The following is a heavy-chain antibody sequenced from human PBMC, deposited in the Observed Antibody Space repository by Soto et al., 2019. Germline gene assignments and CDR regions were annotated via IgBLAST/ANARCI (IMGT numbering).Heavy chain of an antibody. CDR2: ISSSSSYI. D-gene: IGHD3-22*01. Sequence: PGGSLRLSCAASGFTFSSYSMNWVRQAPGKGLEWVSSISSSSSYIYYADSVKGRFTISRDTAKNTLFLQMNSLTAEDTAIYYCAKRDSSGRYCFEDWGQGIPVTVSS. V-gene: IGHV3-21*04. CDR1: GFTFSSYS. J-gene: IGHJ4*02. CDR3: AKRDSSGRYCFED.